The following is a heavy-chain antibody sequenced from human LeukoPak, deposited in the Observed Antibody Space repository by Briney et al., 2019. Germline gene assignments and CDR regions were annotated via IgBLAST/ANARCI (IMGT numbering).Heavy chain of an antibody. D-gene: IGHD1-14*01. Sequence: GGSLRLSCAASGFTLSCYSMNRVRQAPGKGLEWVSSMSRSISYRFYADSVKGRFTISRDNAKSSLYLQMNSLRAEDTAVYYCAIDRSAGAFDYWGQGTLVTVSS. CDR2: MSRSISYR. J-gene: IGHJ4*02. CDR3: AIDRSAGAFDY. CDR1: GFTLSCYS. V-gene: IGHV3-21*01.